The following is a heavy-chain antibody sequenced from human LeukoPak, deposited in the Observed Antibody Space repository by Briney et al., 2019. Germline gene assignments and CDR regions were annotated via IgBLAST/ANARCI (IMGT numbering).Heavy chain of an antibody. V-gene: IGHV4-39*01. CDR2: IYYSGST. CDR3: ARIEYSGSYPFDP. D-gene: IGHD1-26*01. Sequence: PSETLSLTCTVSGGSISSSSYYWGWIRQPPGKGLEWIGSIYYSGSTYYNPSLKSRVTISVDTSKKQFSLKLSSVTAADTAVYYCARIEYSGSYPFDPWGQGTLVTVSS. J-gene: IGHJ5*02. CDR1: GGSISSSSYY.